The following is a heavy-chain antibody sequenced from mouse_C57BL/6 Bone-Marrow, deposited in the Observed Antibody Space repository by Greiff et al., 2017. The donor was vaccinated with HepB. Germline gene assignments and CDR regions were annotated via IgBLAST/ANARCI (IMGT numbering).Heavy chain of an antibody. Sequence: LVESGPELVKPGASVKISCKASGYAFSSSWMNWVKQRPGKGLEWIGRIYPGDGDTNYNGKFKGKATLTADKSSSTAYMQLSSLTSEDSAVYFCARDYDYDWYFDVWGTGTTVTVSS. CDR1: GYAFSSSW. CDR3: ARDYDYDWYFDV. D-gene: IGHD2-4*01. V-gene: IGHV1-82*01. CDR2: IYPGDGDT. J-gene: IGHJ1*03.